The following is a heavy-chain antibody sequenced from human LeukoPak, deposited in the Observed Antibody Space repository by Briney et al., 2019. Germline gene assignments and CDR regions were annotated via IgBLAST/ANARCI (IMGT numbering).Heavy chain of an antibody. CDR1: GSTFSTYG. J-gene: IGHJ3*01. CDR3: VRGWGSNVYASAFDV. V-gene: IGHV3-33*01. D-gene: IGHD3-16*01. CDR2: IWHDGSHK. Sequence: GGSLRLSCAASGSTFSTYGMHWVRQAPGKGLEWVTVIWHDGSHKDYADSVKGRFTISRDNSKNTLYLQMNDLRAEDTAVYFCVRGWGSNVYASAFDVWGQGTMVTVSS.